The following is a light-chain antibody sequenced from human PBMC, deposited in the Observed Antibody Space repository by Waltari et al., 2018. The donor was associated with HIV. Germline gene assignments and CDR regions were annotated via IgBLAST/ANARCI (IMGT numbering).Light chain of an antibody. CDR2: EVN. J-gene: IGLJ2*01. CDR1: SSDVGAYNY. V-gene: IGLV2-8*01. CDR3: SSYAGSAVV. Sequence: QSALTQPPSASGSRGQSVTISCTGTSSDVGAYNYVSWYQQYPGMAPKLIIYEVNKGPSGVPDRFSGSKAGNTASLTVSGLQAEDEADFYCSSYAGSAVVFGGGTKLTVL.